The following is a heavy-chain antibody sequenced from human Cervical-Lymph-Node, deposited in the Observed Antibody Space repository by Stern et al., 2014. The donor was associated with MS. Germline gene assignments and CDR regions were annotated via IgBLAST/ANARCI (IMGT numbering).Heavy chain of an antibody. J-gene: IGHJ3*02. D-gene: IGHD2-15*01. V-gene: IGHV1-18*01. CDR1: GYTFTSYG. CDR3: ARGLLGSENAFDI. CDR2: ISSYNVNT. Sequence: QVQLGQSGAEVKQPGASVKVSCKASGYTFTSYGISWVRQAPGQGLEWMGCISSYNVNTNYAQKLQCTVTMTTDTSTSTAYMELRSLRSDDTAVYYCARGLLGSENAFDIWGQGTMVTVSS.